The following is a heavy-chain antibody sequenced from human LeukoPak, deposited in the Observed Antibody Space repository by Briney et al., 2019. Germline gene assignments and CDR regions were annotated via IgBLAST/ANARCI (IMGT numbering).Heavy chain of an antibody. J-gene: IGHJ4*02. Sequence: SVTVSCKASGGTFSSYAISWVRQAPGQGLEWMGGIIPIFGTANYAQKFQGRVTITADESTSTAYMELSSLRSEDTAVYYCARGRGGYNWLGDYWGQGTLVTVSS. V-gene: IGHV1-69*01. CDR3: ARGRGGYNWLGDY. CDR1: GGTFSSYA. CDR2: IIPIFGTA. D-gene: IGHD5-24*01.